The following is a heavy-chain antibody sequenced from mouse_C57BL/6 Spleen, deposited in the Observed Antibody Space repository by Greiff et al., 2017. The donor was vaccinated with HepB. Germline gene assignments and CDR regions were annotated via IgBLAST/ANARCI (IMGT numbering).Heavy chain of an antibody. CDR1: GFTFSSYA. V-gene: IGHV5-9-1*02. CDR2: ISSGGDYI. J-gene: IGHJ4*01. D-gene: IGHD1-1*01. CDR3: TREYYYYGSRGAMDY. Sequence: EVKLMESGEGLVKPGGSLKLSCAASGFTFSSYAMSWVRQTPEKRLEWVAYISSGGDYIYYADTVKGRFTISRDNARNTLYLQMSSLKSEDTAMYYCTREYYYYGSRGAMDYWGQGTSVTVSS.